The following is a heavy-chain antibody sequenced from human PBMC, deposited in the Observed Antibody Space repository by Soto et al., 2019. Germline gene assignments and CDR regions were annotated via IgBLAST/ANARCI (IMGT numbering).Heavy chain of an antibody. CDR2: ISAYNGNT. Sequence: ASVKVSCKASGYTFTSYGISWVRQAPGQGLEWMGWISAYNGNTNYAQKLQSRVTMTTDTSTSTADMELRSLRPDDTAVYYCARGRITMVRGQPTQVYDYWGQGTLVTVSS. CDR3: ARGRITMVRGQPTQVYDY. V-gene: IGHV1-18*01. J-gene: IGHJ4*02. D-gene: IGHD3-10*01. CDR1: GYTFTSYG.